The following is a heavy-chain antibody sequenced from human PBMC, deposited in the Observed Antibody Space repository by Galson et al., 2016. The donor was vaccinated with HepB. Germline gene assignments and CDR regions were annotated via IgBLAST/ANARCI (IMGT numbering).Heavy chain of an antibody. CDR3: ARNYVGGYYFHSGTFGY. CDR2: IYHSVTT. V-gene: IGHV4-38-2*02. J-gene: IGHJ4*02. CDR1: GYSISSGYY. Sequence: LSLTCTVSGYSISSGYYWGWIRQPPGKGLEWIGSIYHSVTTYYNPSLKSRVTISLDSPRNQISLTLTSVTAADTAIYYCARNYVGGYYFHSGTFGYWGRGTLVTVSS. D-gene: IGHD3-10*01.